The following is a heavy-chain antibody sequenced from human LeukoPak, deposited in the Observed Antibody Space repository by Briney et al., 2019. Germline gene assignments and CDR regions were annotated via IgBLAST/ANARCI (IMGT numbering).Heavy chain of an antibody. CDR1: GFTFSEHY. J-gene: IGHJ4*02. CDR3: ARGRGYTGYVDY. D-gene: IGHD5-12*01. Sequence: GGSLRLSCAASGFTFSEHYMDWVRQAPGKGLEWVGRIRNKANTYTTEYAASVKGRFTISRDDSQNSLYLQLSSLKSEDTAIYYCARGRGYTGYVDYWGQGTLVCVSS. V-gene: IGHV3-72*01. CDR2: IRNKANTYTT.